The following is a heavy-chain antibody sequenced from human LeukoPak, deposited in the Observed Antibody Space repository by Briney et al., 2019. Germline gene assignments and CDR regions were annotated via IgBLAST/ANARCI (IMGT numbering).Heavy chain of an antibody. D-gene: IGHD6-6*01. J-gene: IGHJ4*02. V-gene: IGHV4-59*12. CDR3: ARDRSVGVLPAPPFDF. Sequence: PSETLSLTCTVSGGSISNYYWNWIRQPPGKGLEWIGYIYYSGSTNYNPSLKSRVTISVDTSKNQFSLTLTSVTAADTAVYYCARDRSVGVLPAPPFDFWGQGTLVTVSS. CDR1: GGSISNYY. CDR2: IYYSGST.